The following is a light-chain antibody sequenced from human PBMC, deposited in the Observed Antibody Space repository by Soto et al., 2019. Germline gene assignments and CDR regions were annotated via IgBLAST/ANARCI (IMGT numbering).Light chain of an antibody. CDR2: DLT. CDR3: SSFTSSSTYV. V-gene: IGLV2-14*03. CDR1: SSDVGGYNF. Sequence: QSALAQPASVSGSPGQSITISCTGTSSDVGGYNFVSWYQQHPGKAPRLMIYDLTYRSSGVSYRFSGSKSGNTASLTISGLHAEDEADYYCSSFTSSSTYVFGTGTKVTVL. J-gene: IGLJ1*01.